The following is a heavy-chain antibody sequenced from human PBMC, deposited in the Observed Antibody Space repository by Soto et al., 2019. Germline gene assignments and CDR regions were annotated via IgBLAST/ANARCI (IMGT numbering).Heavy chain of an antibody. CDR2: IYYSGST. V-gene: IGHV4-59*01. CDR3: ARGYCSGGSCYPGHGMDV. J-gene: IGHJ6*02. CDR1: GDSISSYY. D-gene: IGHD2-15*01. Sequence: PWETLSLTCTVSGDSISSYYWNWIRQSPGKGLEWIGYIYYSGSTNYNPSLTSRVTISIDTSKNQFSLKLRSVTATDTAVYYCARGYCSGGSCYPGHGMDVWGQGTTVTVSS.